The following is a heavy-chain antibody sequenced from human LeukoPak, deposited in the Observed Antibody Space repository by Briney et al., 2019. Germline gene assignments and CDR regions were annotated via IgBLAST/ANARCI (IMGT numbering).Heavy chain of an antibody. CDR3: ARDPTTVVTTPYYFDD. CDR2: INHRGST. V-gene: IGHV4-34*01. CDR1: GGSFIGYH. D-gene: IGHD4-23*01. Sequence: SETLSLTCAVSGGSFIGYHWNWIRQPPGKGLEWIGEINHRGSTNYNPPLKSRVTLSVDTSKNQFSLRLRSVTVADTAVYYCARDPTTVVTTPYYFDDWGQGTLVTVSS. J-gene: IGHJ4*02.